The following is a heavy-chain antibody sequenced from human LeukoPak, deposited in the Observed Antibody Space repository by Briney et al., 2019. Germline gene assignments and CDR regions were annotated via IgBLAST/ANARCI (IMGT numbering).Heavy chain of an antibody. CDR1: GYSISSGYY. CDR2: IYHSGST. CDR3: ARDRIPSVRGVTLGFDP. D-gene: IGHD3-10*01. J-gene: IGHJ5*02. Sequence: SETLSLTCTVSGYSISSGYYWGWIRQPPGKGLEWIGSIYHSGSTYYNPSLKSRVTISVDPSKNQVSLKLSSVTAADTAVYYCARDRIPSVRGVTLGFDPWGQGTLVTVSS. V-gene: IGHV4-38-2*02.